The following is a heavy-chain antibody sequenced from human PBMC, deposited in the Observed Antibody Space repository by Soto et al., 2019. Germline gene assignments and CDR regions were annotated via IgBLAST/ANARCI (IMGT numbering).Heavy chain of an antibody. Sequence: SETLSLTCTVSGGSISSSSYYWGWIRQPPGKGLEWIGSIYYSGSTYYNPSLKSRVTISVDTSKNQFSLKLSSVTAADTAVYYCARRGSGSYSDSWGQGTRVTVSS. D-gene: IGHD3-10*01. V-gene: IGHV4-39*01. CDR3: ARRGSGSYSDS. J-gene: IGHJ4*02. CDR1: GGSISSSSYY. CDR2: IYYSGST.